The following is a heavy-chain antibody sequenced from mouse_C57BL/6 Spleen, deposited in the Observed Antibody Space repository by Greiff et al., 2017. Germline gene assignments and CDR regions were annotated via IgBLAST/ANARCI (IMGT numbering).Heavy chain of an antibody. J-gene: IGHJ3*01. CDR2: IDPENGDT. D-gene: IGHD3-2*02. Sequence: VQLQQSGAELVRPGASVKLSCTASGFNIKDDYMHWVKQRPEQGLEWIGWIDPENGDTEYASKFQGKATITADTSSNTAYLQLSSLTSEDTAVYYCTTTRTAQATAWFAYWGQGTLVTVSA. CDR1: GFNIKDDY. V-gene: IGHV14-4*01. CDR3: TTTRTAQATAWFAY.